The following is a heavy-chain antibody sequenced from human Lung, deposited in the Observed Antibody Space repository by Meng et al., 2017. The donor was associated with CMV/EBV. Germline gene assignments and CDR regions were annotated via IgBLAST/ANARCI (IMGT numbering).Heavy chain of an antibody. V-gene: IGHV2-5*02. J-gene: IGHJ5*02. CDR3: THRLVASGIVSDS. Sequence: QMTLTESGPTLVKPTQTLTLTCTFSGFSLTTSEEGVVWIRQFPGTALEWLALIYWDNDQRYNPSLKDRLTITKDTSNNQVVLTMTNVDPEDTATYYCTHRLVASGIVSDSWGQGILVTVSS. D-gene: IGHD2-15*01. CDR2: IYWDNDQ. CDR1: GFSLTTSEEG.